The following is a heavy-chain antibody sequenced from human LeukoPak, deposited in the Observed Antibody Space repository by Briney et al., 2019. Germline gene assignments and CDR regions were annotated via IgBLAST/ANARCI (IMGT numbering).Heavy chain of an antibody. J-gene: IGHJ4*02. CDR2: ISGSGRST. D-gene: IGHD3/OR15-3a*01. CDR3: AKSSVWTYFDS. V-gene: IGHV3-23*01. Sequence: GGSLRLSCAASGFTFSSYAMSWVRQAPGKGLEWVSAISGSGRSTYYADSVKGRFTISRDNSKDTLFLQMNSLRAEDTAIYYCAKSSVWTYFDSWGQGTLVTVSS. CDR1: GFTFSSYA.